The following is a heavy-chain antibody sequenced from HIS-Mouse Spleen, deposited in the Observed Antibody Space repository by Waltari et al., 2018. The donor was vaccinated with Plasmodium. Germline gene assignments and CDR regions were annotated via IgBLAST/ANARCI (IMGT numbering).Heavy chain of an antibody. D-gene: IGHD3-10*01. CDR1: GGSFSGYY. CDR2: INHRGST. J-gene: IGHJ4*02. CDR3: ASSGSGSYYY. V-gene: IGHV4-34*01. Sequence: QVQLQQWGAGLLKPSETLSLTCAVYGGSFSGYYWSWIRQPPGKGLEWIGEINHRGSTNHNPSRKSRVTMSVETSKNQFSLKLSSVTAADTAVYYCASSGSGSYYYWGQGTLVTVSS.